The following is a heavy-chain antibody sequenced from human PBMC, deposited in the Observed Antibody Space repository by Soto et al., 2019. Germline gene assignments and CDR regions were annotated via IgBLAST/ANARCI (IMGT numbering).Heavy chain of an antibody. D-gene: IGHD2-15*01. CDR3: GRANCSGGSCYYHNWFDP. V-gene: IGHV4-59*01. CDR1: GGSISSYY. J-gene: IGHJ5*02. Sequence: PSETLSLTCTVSGGSISSYYWSWIRQPPGKGLEWIGYIYYSGSTNYNPSLKSRVTISVDTSKNQFSLKLSSVTAADTAVYYCGRANCSGGSCYYHNWFDPWGQGTLVTVSS. CDR2: IYYSGST.